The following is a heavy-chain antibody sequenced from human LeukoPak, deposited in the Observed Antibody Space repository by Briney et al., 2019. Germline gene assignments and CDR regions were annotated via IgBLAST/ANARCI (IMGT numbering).Heavy chain of an antibody. Sequence: PGRSLRLSCTASGFTFGDYAMSWVRQAPGKGLEWVSFIYSGGSTHYRDSVKGRFTISRDNSKNTLYLQMNSLRVEDTAVYYCARDGAVSSGYYSYYFAYWGQGTLVTVSS. CDR3: ARDGAVSSGYYSYYFAY. CDR1: GFTFGDYA. V-gene: IGHV3-66*01. J-gene: IGHJ4*02. D-gene: IGHD3-22*01. CDR2: IYSGGST.